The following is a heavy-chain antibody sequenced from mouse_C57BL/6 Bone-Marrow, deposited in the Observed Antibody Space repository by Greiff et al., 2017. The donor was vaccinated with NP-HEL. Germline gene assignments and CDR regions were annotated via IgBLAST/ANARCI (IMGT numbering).Heavy chain of an antibody. CDR3: ARLKELGRVWYFDV. CDR1: GYTFTDYS. D-gene: IGHD4-1*01. Sequence: QVLLQQSGPELVKPGASVQLSCTASGYTFTDYSINWVKQRPGQGLEWIGWIFPGSGRSYYNEKFKGKATLTVDKSSSTAYMLLSSLTSEDSAVYFCARLKELGRVWYFDVWGTGTTVTVSS. CDR2: IFPGSGRS. J-gene: IGHJ1*03. V-gene: IGHV1-75*01.